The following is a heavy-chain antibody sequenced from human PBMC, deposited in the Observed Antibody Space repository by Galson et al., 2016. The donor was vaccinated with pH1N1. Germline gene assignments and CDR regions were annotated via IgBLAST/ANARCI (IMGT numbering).Heavy chain of an antibody. CDR2: ISYDGSHK. CDR3: ARQDKSTKWFTEAAFDI. Sequence: SLRLSCAASGFTFSSCAMHWVRQAPDKGLEWVAVISYDGSHKYHADSVRGRFTISRDNSKNTLYLQMNSLRAEDTAVYYCARQDKSTKWFTEAAFDIWGQGTMVIVSS. J-gene: IGHJ3*02. CDR1: GFTFSSCA. D-gene: IGHD3-22*01. V-gene: IGHV3-30-3*01.